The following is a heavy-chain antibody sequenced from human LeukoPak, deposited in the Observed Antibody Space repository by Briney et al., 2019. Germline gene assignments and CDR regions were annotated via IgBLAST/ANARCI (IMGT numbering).Heavy chain of an antibody. Sequence: SETLSLTCTVSGGSISSYYWSWIRQPPGRGLEWIGYIYYSGSTNYNPSLKSRVTISVDTSKNQFSLKLSSVTAADTAVYYCARGQDYCDSSVLGYWGQGTLVTVSS. CDR1: GGSISSYY. CDR2: IYYSGST. J-gene: IGHJ4*02. D-gene: IGHD3-22*01. V-gene: IGHV4-59*01. CDR3: ARGQDYCDSSVLGY.